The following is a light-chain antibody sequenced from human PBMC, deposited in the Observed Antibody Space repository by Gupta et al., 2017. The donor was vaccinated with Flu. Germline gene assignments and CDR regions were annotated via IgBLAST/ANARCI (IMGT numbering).Light chain of an antibody. CDR1: QSVLYSSNNKNY. CDR2: WAS. CDR3: QQYYSTPYT. J-gene: IGKJ2*01. V-gene: IGKV4-1*01. Sequence: TVMIESPDSLPVSLAERPTINCKSSQSVLYSSNNKNYLAWYQQKPGQPPKLLIYWASTRESGVPDRFSGSGSGTDFTLTISSLQAEDVAVYYCQQYYSTPYTFGQGTKLEI.